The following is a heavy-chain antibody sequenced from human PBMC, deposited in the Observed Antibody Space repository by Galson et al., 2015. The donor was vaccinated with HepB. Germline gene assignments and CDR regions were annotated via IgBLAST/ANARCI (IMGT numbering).Heavy chain of an antibody. V-gene: IGHV3-21*01. CDR1: GFSFNIYT. CDR3: ARDWAWGFLEDVLQTGFDV. D-gene: IGHD3-3*01. Sequence: SLRLSCAASGFSFNIYTMNWVRQVPGKGLEWVASISRSGRYMYYADSVKGRFTISRDNAQNSLNLEMKSLRVEDTAVYYCARDWAWGFLEDVLQTGFDVWGLGTRGTVSS. J-gene: IGHJ4*02. CDR2: ISRSGRYM.